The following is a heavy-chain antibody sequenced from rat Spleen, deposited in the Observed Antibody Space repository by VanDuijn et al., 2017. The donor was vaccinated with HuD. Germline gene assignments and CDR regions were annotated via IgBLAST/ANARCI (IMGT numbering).Heavy chain of an antibody. Sequence: EVQLVESDGGLVQPGRSLKLSCAASGFTFSDYNMAWVRQAPKKGLEWVATISYDGSSTYYRDSVKGRFTIARDNAKSTLYLQMDSLRSEDTATYYCTRSPGDFYDYWGQGVMVTVSS. D-gene: IGHD1-4*01. CDR2: ISYDGSST. V-gene: IGHV5-7*01. J-gene: IGHJ2*01. CDR3: TRSPGDFYDY. CDR1: GFTFSDYN.